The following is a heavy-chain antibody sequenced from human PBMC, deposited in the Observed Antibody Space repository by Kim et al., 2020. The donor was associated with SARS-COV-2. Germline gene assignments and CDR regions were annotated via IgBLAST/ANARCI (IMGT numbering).Heavy chain of an antibody. CDR1: GFTFSSYW. CDR2: IKQDGNHK. CDR3: ARDGDLYSSGKDAFDI. D-gene: IGHD6-19*01. Sequence: GGSLRLSCAASGFTFSSYWMTWVRQAPGKGLEWVANIKQDGNHKYYADSVKGRFTISRDNAKNSLYLQMNSLRAEDTAVYYCARDGDLYSSGKDAFDIWGQGTMVTVSS. J-gene: IGHJ3*02. V-gene: IGHV3-7*01.